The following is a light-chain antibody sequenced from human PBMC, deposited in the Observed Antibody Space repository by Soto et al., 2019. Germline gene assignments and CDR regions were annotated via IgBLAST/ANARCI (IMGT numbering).Light chain of an antibody. J-gene: IGKJ2*01. CDR1: QGVSGY. V-gene: IGKV1-39*01. Sequence: DIQMTQSPSSLSASVGDRVTITCRASQGVSGYLLWYQQRQGIAPKLLIYAASNLLSGVPSRFSGSGSGANFTLTITSLQPEDFATDYCQQSYRTPHTFDQGTKLETK. CDR2: AAS. CDR3: QQSYRTPHT.